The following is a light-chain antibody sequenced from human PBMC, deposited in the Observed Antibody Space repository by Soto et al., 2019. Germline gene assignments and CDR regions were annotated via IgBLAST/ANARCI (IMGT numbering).Light chain of an antibody. CDR3: QQYGSSPAT. V-gene: IGKV3-20*01. J-gene: IGKJ1*01. Sequence: PGERATLSCRASQSVSSSYLAWYQQKPGQAPRLLIYGASSRATGIPDRFSGSGSGTDFTLTISRLEPEDFAVYYCQQYGSSPATFGQGTKVEIK. CDR2: GAS. CDR1: QSVSSSY.